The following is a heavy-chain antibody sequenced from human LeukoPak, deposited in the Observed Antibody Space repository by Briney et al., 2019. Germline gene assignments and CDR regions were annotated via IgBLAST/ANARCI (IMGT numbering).Heavy chain of an antibody. CDR1: GGSFSGYY. CDR2: INHSGST. CDR3: ARVGRFLEWLLSSSYYYYMDV. V-gene: IGHV4-34*01. J-gene: IGHJ6*03. Sequence: SETLSLTCDVYGGSFSGYYWSWIRQPPGKGLEWIGEINHSGSTNYNPSLKSRVTISVDTSKNQFSLKLSSVTAADTAVYYCARVGRFLEWLLSSSYYYYMDVWGKGTTVTVSS. D-gene: IGHD3-3*01.